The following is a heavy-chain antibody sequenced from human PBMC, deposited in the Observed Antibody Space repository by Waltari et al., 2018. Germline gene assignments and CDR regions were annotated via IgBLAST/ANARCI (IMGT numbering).Heavy chain of an antibody. CDR3: ARGYRKAFDI. CDR2: IDSTGSTK. Sequence: EVQLAESGGGLVQPGGSLRLSCAASGFTFSDFSMNWVRQAPGKGLEWVSYIDSTGSTKYYADSVKGRFTISRDNAQNSLSLQMNSLRADDTAIYYCARGYRKAFDIWGQGTMVTVSS. D-gene: IGHD5-12*01. J-gene: IGHJ3*02. V-gene: IGHV3-48*04. CDR1: GFTFSDFS.